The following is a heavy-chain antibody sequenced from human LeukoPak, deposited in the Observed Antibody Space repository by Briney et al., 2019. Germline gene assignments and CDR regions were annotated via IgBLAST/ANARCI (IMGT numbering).Heavy chain of an antibody. J-gene: IGHJ4*02. CDR1: GFTFSDYY. CDR3: ARSIAVAANFDY. Sequence: GGSLRLSCAASGFTFSDYYMSWIRQAPGKGLEWVSYISSSSSYTNYADSVKGRFTISRDNAKNSLYLQMNSLRAEDTAVYYCARSIAVAANFDYWGQGTLVTVSS. CDR2: ISSSSSYT. D-gene: IGHD6-19*01. V-gene: IGHV3-11*03.